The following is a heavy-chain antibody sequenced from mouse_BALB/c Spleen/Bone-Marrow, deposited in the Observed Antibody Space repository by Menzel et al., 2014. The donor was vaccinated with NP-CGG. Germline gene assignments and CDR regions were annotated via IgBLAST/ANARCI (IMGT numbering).Heavy chain of an antibody. J-gene: IGHJ4*01. D-gene: IGHD2-3*01. V-gene: IGHV1S135*01. CDR3: ARLGDGYYDALDY. Sequence: VQLQQSGPELVKPGASVKVSCKASGYAFTNYNIYWVKQGHGKSLEWIGYIDLYNGGTSYNQKFKGKATLTVDKSSSTAYMHLNSLTSEDSAVYYCARLGDGYYDALDYWGQGTSVTVSS. CDR1: GYAFTNYN. CDR2: IDLYNGGT.